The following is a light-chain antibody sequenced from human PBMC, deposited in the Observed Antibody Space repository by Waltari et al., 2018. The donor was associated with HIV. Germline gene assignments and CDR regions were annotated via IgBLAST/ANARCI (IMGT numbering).Light chain of an antibody. V-gene: IGLV2-14*03. J-gene: IGLJ3*02. CDR3: GSYTSSSTLV. CDR1: SSDVGAYNF. Sequence: QSALTQPASVPGSPGQSITISCTGTSSDVGAYNFVSWYQQPPGKAPKLMIYDVSSRPSGVSDRFSGSKSGNTASLTISGLQAEDEADYYCGSYTSSSTLVFGGGTKLTVL. CDR2: DVS.